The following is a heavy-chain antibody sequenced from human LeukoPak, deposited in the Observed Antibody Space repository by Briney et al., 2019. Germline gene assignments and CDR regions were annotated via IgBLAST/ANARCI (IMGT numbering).Heavy chain of an antibody. CDR3: ARDITGYSSGGD. CDR2: IIPILGIA. CDR1: GGTFSSYA. V-gene: IGHV1-69*04. J-gene: IGHJ4*02. D-gene: IGHD6-19*01. Sequence: ASVKVSCKASGGTFSSYAISWVRQAPGQGLEWMGRIIPILGIANYAQKFQGRVTITADKSTSTAYMELSSLRSEDTAVYYCARDITGYSSGGDWGQGTLVTVSS.